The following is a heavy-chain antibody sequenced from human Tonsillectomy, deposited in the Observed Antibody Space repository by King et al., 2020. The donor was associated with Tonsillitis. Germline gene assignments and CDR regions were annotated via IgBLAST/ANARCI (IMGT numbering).Heavy chain of an antibody. CDR1: GGSISSYF. CDR2: IYNSGST. Sequence: VQLQESGPGLVKPSETLSLTCTVSGGSISSYFWSWIRQSPGKGLGWIGYIYNSGSTNYNPSLKSRVTITVDTTKNQFSLKLSSVTAADTAVYYCERYNYYYYDMDVWGQGTTVTVSS. V-gene: IGHV4-59*01. J-gene: IGHJ6*02. CDR3: ERYNYYYYDMDV.